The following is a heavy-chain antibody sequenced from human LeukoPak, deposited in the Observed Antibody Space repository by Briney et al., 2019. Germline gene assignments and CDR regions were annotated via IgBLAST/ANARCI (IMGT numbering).Heavy chain of an antibody. V-gene: IGHV3-7*03. D-gene: IGHD5-18*01. CDR2: IKQDGSEE. CDR1: GFTFSSYA. CDR3: ASGYRTFDS. J-gene: IGHJ4*02. Sequence: PGGSLRLSCAASGFTFSSYAMHRVRQAPGKGLEWVANIKQDGSEEYYVDSVKGRFTISRDNANNSLYLQMSSLRAEDTAVYYCASGYRTFDSWGQGTLVTVSS.